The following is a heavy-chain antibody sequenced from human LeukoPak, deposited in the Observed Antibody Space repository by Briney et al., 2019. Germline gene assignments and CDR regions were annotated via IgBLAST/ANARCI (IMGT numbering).Heavy chain of an antibody. CDR3: ARGRDGYHWDDAFDI. V-gene: IGHV1-2*02. CDR1: GYTFTGYY. D-gene: IGHD5-12*01. CDR2: INPNSGGT. Sequence: ASVKVSCKASGYTFTGYYMHWVRQAPGQGLEWMGWINPNSGGTNYAQKFQGRVTMTRNTSISTAYMELSRLRSDDTAVYYRARGRDGYHWDDAFDIWGQGTMVTVSS. J-gene: IGHJ3*02.